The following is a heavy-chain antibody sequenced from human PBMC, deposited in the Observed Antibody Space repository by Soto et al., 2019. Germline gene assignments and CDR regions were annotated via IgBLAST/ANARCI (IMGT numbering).Heavy chain of an antibody. D-gene: IGHD3-10*01. CDR3: ARDLRVTMVRGSIGY. J-gene: IGHJ4*02. Sequence: ASVKVSCKASGYTFTSYAMNWVRQAPGQGLEWMGWINTNTGNPTYAQGFTGRSVFSLDTSVSTAYLQICSLKAEDTAVYYCARDLRVTMVRGSIGYWGQGTLVTVSS. CDR1: GYTFTSYA. V-gene: IGHV7-4-1*01. CDR2: INTNTGNP.